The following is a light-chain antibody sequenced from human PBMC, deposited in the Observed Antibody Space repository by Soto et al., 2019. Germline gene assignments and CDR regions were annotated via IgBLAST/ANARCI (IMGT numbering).Light chain of an antibody. CDR1: QSVNNNY. CDR3: QQYGSSQFT. CDR2: DTS. V-gene: IGKV3-20*01. J-gene: IGKJ3*01. Sequence: EILFMQSPGTLSLSPGEGATLSCRASQSVNNNYLAWYQQRPGQAPTVLIFDTSRRATGVPDRFSGSGSGTDFTLRISRVEPDDFAVYCCQQYGSSQFTFGPGTKVDIK.